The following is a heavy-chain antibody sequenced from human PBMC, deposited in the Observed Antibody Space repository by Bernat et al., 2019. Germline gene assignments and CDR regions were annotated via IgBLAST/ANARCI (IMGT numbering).Heavy chain of an antibody. CDR1: GFTFSSYA. CDR2: ISYDGRNK. J-gene: IGHJ4*02. Sequence: QVQLVESGGGVVQPGRSLRLSCAASGFTFSSYAMHWVRQAPGKGLEWVAFISYDGRNKYYGDSVKGRFTISRDNSKTTLYLQMNSLRAEDTAVYYCARVGYSGYDPRYYFDYWGQGTLVTVSS. D-gene: IGHD5-12*01. CDR3: ARVGYSGYDPRYYFDY. V-gene: IGHV3-30*04.